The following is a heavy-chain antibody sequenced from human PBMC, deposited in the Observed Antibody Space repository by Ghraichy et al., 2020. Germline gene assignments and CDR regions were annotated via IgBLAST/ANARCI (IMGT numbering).Heavy chain of an antibody. V-gene: IGHV3-7*03. CDR1: GFSFSSHW. Sequence: GGSLRLSCAASGFSFSSHWMRWVRQAPGKGLEWVANIKQDGSDKYYVDSVKGRFTISRDNAKNSLYLQMNSLRAEDTAVYCARHISKAGRDPWGQGTQVTVSS. J-gene: IGHJ5*02. D-gene: IGHD2-21*01. CDR2: IKQDGSDK. CDR3: ARHISKAGRDP.